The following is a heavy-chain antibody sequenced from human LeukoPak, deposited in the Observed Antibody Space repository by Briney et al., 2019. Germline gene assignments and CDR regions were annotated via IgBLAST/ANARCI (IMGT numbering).Heavy chain of an antibody. CDR3: ARQHGSGSYYSRAIDY. CDR2: IYPGDSDT. J-gene: IGHJ4*02. D-gene: IGHD3-10*01. Sequence: GESLKISCEASGYSFTTYWIGWVRQMPGKGLEWIGNIYPGDSDTRYSPSFQGQVTISADKSTSTAYLQWSRLKASDSAMYYCARQHGSGSYYSRAIDYWGQGTLVTVSS. CDR1: GYSFTTYW. V-gene: IGHV5-51*01.